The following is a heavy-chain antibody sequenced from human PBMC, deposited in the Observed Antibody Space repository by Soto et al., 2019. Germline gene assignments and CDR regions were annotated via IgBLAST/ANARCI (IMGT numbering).Heavy chain of an antibody. J-gene: IGHJ4*02. V-gene: IGHV3-23*01. CDR2: ISGSGGST. CDR1: GFTFSSYA. D-gene: IGHD6-6*01. Sequence: EVQLLESGGGLVQPGGSLRLSCAASGFTFSSYAMSWVRQAPGKGLEWVSAISGSGGSTYYTDSVKGRFTISRDNSKNTLYLQMNSLRAEDTAVYYCAKDPGLGGSSSGDYWGQGTLVTVSS. CDR3: AKDPGLGGSSSGDY.